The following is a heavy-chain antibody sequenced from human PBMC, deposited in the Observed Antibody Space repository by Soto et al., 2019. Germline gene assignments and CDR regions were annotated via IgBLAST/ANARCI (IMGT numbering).Heavy chain of an antibody. V-gene: IGHV4-39*01. CDR1: GGSISSSTYY. Sequence: SETLSLTCTVSGGSISSSTYYWGWIRQPPGKGLEWIGMIYYSGSAYYNPSLKSRVTISIDTSKNQFSLRLSSVTAADTAVCYCARHGVDYGDYASYYYYGMDVWGRGTTVTVSS. J-gene: IGHJ6*02. D-gene: IGHD4-17*01. CDR3: ARHGVDYGDYASYYYYGMDV. CDR2: IYYSGSA.